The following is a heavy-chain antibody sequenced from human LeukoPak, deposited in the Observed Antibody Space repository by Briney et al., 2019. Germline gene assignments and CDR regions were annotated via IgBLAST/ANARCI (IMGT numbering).Heavy chain of an antibody. CDR1: GFTFISYA. V-gene: IGHV3-23*01. J-gene: IGHJ4*02. CDR3: ARNSERKYYFDY. Sequence: PGGSLRLSCAASGFTFISYAMSWVRQAPGKGLEWVSAISGGGGTTYYADSVKGRFTISRVNSKNTLYLQMNSLRAEDTAVYYCARNSERKYYFDYWGQGTLVTVSS. D-gene: IGHD1-26*01. CDR2: ISGGGGTT.